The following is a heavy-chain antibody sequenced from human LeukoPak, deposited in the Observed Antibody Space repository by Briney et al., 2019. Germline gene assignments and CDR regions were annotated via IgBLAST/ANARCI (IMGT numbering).Heavy chain of an antibody. CDR3: ARSSLG. CDR2: ISHDGSNK. J-gene: IGHJ4*02. V-gene: IGHV3-30-3*01. Sequence: GGSLRLSCAASGFTFSSYAMHWVRQAPGKGLEWVAVISHDGSNKYYADSVKGRFTISRDNSKNTLYLQMNSLRAEDTAVYYCARSSLGWGQGTLVTVSS. CDR1: GFTFSSYA. D-gene: IGHD6-6*01.